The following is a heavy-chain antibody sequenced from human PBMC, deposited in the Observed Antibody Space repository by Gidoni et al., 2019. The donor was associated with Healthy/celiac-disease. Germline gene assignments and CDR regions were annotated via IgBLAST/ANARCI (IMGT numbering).Heavy chain of an antibody. V-gene: IGHV3-23*04. D-gene: IGHD3-3*01. Sequence: EVQLVESGGGLVQPGGSLRLSCSSSGFPFRLSALRGVRQAPGKGVEWVSAISGSGGSTYYADSVKGRLTSSRDNSKNTLYLKMNSLRAEDTAVYYWAKGPETYYDFWSGYSGDWFDPWGQGTLVTVSS. CDR1: GFPFRLSA. CDR2: ISGSGGST. J-gene: IGHJ5*02. CDR3: AKGPETYYDFWSGYSGDWFDP.